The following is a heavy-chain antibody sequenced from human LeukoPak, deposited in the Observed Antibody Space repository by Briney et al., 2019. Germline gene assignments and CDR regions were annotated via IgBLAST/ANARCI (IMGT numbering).Heavy chain of an antibody. Sequence: PGGSLRLSCTASGFTFSSYWMSWVRQAPGKGLEWVSTITGSGGTTYFADSVKGRFAISRDNSKNTLYLQLNSLRAEDTAVYYCAKDVGIVGPTRRSFDYWGQGTLVTVSS. CDR3: AKDVGIVGPTRRSFDY. V-gene: IGHV3-23*01. CDR2: ITGSGGTT. CDR1: GFTFSSYW. D-gene: IGHD1-26*01. J-gene: IGHJ4*02.